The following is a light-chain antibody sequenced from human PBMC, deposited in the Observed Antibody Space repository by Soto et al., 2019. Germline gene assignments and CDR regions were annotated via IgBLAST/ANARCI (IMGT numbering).Light chain of an antibody. V-gene: IGKV1-39*01. CDR2: AAS. J-gene: IGKJ1*01. Sequence: DIQMTQSPSSLSASVGDIFTITCRASQSISSYLNWYQRKPGNAPKLLIYAASSLQSGVPSRFSGSGSGTDFTLTISSLQPEDSATYYCQQSYSTWWTFGQGTKVDIK. CDR3: QQSYSTWWT. CDR1: QSISSY.